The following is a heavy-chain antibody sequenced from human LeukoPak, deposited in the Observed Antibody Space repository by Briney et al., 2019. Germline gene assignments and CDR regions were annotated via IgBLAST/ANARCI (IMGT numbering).Heavy chain of an antibody. D-gene: IGHD4-23*01. Sequence: PGGSLRLSCAASGFTFRNYGMHWVRQVPGKGLEWVAVIWYDGSNKYYADSVKGRFTISRDNSKNTLYLQINSLRAEDTAVYYCATARDNNSNRGLYMDVWGKGTTVTVSS. CDR1: GFTFRNYG. J-gene: IGHJ6*03. V-gene: IGHV3-33*01. CDR2: IWYDGSNK. CDR3: ATARDNNSNRGLYMDV.